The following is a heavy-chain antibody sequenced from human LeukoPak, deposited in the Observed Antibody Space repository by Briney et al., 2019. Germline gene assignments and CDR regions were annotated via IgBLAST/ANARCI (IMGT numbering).Heavy chain of an antibody. CDR3: ARGRRYFDWPWFDY. CDR1: GGSFTTVDYY. D-gene: IGHD3-9*01. CDR2: GYYFGAS. Sequence: ASETLSLTCAVSGGSFTTVDYYWAWIRQPPGKGLEWIGSGYYFGASSYNPSLKSRVTISVDTSKNQFSLKLSSVTAADTAVYYCARGRRYFDWPWFDYWGQGTLVTVSS. J-gene: IGHJ4*02. V-gene: IGHV4-39*07.